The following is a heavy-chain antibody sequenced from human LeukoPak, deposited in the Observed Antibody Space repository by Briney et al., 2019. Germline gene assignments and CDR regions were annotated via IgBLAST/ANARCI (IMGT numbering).Heavy chain of an antibody. CDR1: GLTLSNFW. Sequence: PGESLRLSCAISGLTLSNFWMSWVRQAPGRGLGWVDNIHPEGNEKYHVESVKGRFIISRDNARNLLFLQMNGLRVEETAVYYCARGDDFSGDHWGQGTLVTVSS. V-gene: IGHV3-7*04. CDR2: IHPEGNEK. CDR3: ARGDDFSGDH. J-gene: IGHJ4*02. D-gene: IGHD1-1*01.